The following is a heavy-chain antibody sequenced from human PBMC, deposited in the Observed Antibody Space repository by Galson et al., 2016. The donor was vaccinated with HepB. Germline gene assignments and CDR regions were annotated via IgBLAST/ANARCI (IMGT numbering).Heavy chain of an antibody. J-gene: IGHJ4*02. D-gene: IGHD5-18*01. CDR1: GLTFSSYW. V-gene: IGHV3-7*01. Sequence: SLRLSCAASGLTFSSYWMSWVRQAPGKGLEWVANIKRDGSDKSYVDSVKGRFTISRDNTENSLYLQMNSLRAEDTAVYYCARVEVDTAMDYYFDYWGQGTLVTVSS. CDR2: IKRDGSDK. CDR3: ARVEVDTAMDYYFDY.